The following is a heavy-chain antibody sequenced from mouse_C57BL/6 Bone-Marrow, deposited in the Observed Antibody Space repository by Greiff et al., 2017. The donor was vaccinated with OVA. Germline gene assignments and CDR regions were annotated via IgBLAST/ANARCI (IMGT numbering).Heavy chain of an antibody. J-gene: IGHJ1*03. V-gene: IGHV1-76*01. CDR1: GYTFTDYY. Sequence: QVQLQQSGAELVRPGASVKLSCKASGYTFTDYYINWVKQRPGQGLEWIARIYPGSGHTYYNEKFKGKATLTAEKSSSTAYMQLSSLTSEDSAVYFCAREIRGYFDVWGTGTTVTVSS. CDR2: IYPGSGHT. CDR3: AREIRGYFDV.